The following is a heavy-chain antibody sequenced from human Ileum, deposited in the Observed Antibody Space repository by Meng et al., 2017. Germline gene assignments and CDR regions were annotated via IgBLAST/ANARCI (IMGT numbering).Heavy chain of an antibody. J-gene: IGHJ4*02. CDR1: GGSINSYY. Sequence: GSLRLSCTVSGGSINSYYWSWIRQPPGGGLEWIAYTYYSGTTNYNPSLKSRVTISVDTSKNQFSLKLTSVTAADTAVYYCARGTAFDYWGQGTLVTVSS. CDR3: ARGTAFDY. D-gene: IGHD1-1*01. V-gene: IGHV4-59*01. CDR2: TYYSGTT.